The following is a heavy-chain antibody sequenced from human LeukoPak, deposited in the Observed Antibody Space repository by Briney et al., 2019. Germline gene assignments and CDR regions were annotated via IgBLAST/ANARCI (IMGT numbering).Heavy chain of an antibody. CDR2: ISGDGGST. J-gene: IGHJ4*02. Sequence: GGSLSLSCAASGFTFDDYAMHWVRQAPGKGLEWVSLISGDGGSTYYADSVKGRFTISRDNSKNSLYLQMNSLRTEDTALYYCAKDMRGDIVVPTFDYWGQGTLVTVSS. V-gene: IGHV3-43*02. D-gene: IGHD2-2*01. CDR3: AKDMRGDIVVPTFDY. CDR1: GFTFDDYA.